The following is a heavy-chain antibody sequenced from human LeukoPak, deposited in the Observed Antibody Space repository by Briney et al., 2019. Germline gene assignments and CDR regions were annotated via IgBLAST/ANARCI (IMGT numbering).Heavy chain of an antibody. V-gene: IGHV1-69*04. CDR1: GYTLTELS. J-gene: IGHJ4*02. CDR3: ARETRGSYSSSWNDY. Sequence: GASVKVSCKVSGYTLTELSMHWVRQAPGQGLEWMGRIIPILGIANYAQKFQGRVTITADKSTSTAYLELSSLRSEDTAVYYCARETRGSYSSSWNDYWGQGTLVTVSS. CDR2: IIPILGIA. D-gene: IGHD6-13*01.